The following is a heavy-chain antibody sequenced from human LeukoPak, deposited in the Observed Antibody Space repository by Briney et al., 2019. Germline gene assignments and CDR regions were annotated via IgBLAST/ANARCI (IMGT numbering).Heavy chain of an antibody. V-gene: IGHV3-30*18. Sequence: PGGSLRLSCAASGFTFRNYGMHWVRQAPGKGLEWVALISYDGSYKYYADSVEGRCTISRDNSRNTLSLQMNSLKPDDTAVYYCAKSSRGTSSWFDPWGQGTLVTVSS. CDR3: AKSSRGTSSWFDP. D-gene: IGHD4-17*01. CDR2: ISYDGSYK. J-gene: IGHJ5*02. CDR1: GFTFRNYG.